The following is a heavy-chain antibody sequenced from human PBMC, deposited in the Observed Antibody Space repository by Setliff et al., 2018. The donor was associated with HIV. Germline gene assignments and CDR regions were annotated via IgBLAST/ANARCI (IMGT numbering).Heavy chain of an antibody. CDR1: GYSISSGYY. CDR2: IYHSGST. D-gene: IGHD2-8*01. CDR3: ARGMMYATTSKFDF. Sequence: SETLSLTCAVSGYSISSGYYWGWIRQPPGKGLEWIGSIYHSGSTYYNPSLKSRVTISVDTSKNQFSLKLSSVTAADTAVYYCARGMMYATTSKFDFWGQGTLVTVSS. J-gene: IGHJ4*02. V-gene: IGHV4-38-2*01.